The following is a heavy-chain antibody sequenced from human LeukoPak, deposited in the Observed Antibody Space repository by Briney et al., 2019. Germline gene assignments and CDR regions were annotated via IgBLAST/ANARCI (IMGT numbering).Heavy chain of an antibody. J-gene: IGHJ3*02. Sequence: PSETLSLTCTVSGGSISSYYWSSIRQPPGKGLEWIGYIYYSGSTNYNPSLKSRVTISVDTSKNQFSLKLSSVTAADTAVYYCARERNYDFWSGCYTGAFDIWGQGTMVTVSS. CDR3: ARERNYDFWSGCYTGAFDI. CDR2: IYYSGST. D-gene: IGHD3-3*01. V-gene: IGHV4-59*01. CDR1: GGSISSYY.